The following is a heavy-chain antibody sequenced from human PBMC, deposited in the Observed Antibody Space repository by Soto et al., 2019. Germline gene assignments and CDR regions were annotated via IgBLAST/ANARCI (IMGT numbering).Heavy chain of an antibody. CDR3: AHSRCGGDCLQSYSSHYYYGMDA. V-gene: IGHV2-5*02. CDR1: GFSLSTGGVG. J-gene: IGHJ6*02. CDR2: IYWDDDK. Sequence: QITLKESGPSLVKPTQTLTLTCTFSGFSLSTGGVGVGWIRQPPGKALEWLALIYWDDDKRYSPSLRSRLTVTKDTSKNQVVLTMTNMDPVDTATYYCAHSRCGGDCLQSYSSHYYYGMDAWGQGTTVTVSS. D-gene: IGHD2-21*02.